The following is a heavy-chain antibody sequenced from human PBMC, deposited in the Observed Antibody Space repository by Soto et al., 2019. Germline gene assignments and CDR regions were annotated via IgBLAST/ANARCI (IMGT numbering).Heavy chain of an antibody. J-gene: IGHJ4*02. CDR1: AASFSKYY. CDR3: ASVTFGGIVLAH. V-gene: IGHV4-59*01. Sequence: SDTLSLTCTVSAASFSKYYWTWIRQPPGKGLEWIGYIYFNGNTKYNPSLEGRPTISIDTSKKEFSLKLTSVTAADAAVYYCASVTFGGIVLAHWGQGTQVTVSS. CDR2: IYFNGNT. D-gene: IGHD3-16*01.